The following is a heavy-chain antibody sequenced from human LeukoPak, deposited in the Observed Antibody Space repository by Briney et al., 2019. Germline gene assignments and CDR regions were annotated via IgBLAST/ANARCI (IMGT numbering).Heavy chain of an antibody. CDR1: GGSISSGSYY. CDR2: IYTSGST. J-gene: IGHJ4*02. CDR3: ARVYYDSSGYLILDY. Sequence: SQTLSLTCTVSGGSISSGSYYWSWIRQPAGKGLEWIGRIYTSGSTNYNPSLQSRVTISVDTSKNQFSLKLSSVTAADTAVYYCARVYYDSSGYLILDYWGQGTLVTVSS. V-gene: IGHV4-61*02. D-gene: IGHD3-22*01.